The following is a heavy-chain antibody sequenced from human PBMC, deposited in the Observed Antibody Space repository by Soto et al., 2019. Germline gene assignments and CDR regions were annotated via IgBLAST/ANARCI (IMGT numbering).Heavy chain of an antibody. V-gene: IGHV1-2*02. Sequence: ASVKVSCKASGYTFTGYYMHWVRQAPGQGLEWMGWINPNSGGTNYAQKFQGRVTMTRDTSISTAYMELSRLRSDDTAVYYCARDHGLYYDSSGYYYFDYWGQGTLVTVSS. CDR2: INPNSGGT. D-gene: IGHD3-22*01. J-gene: IGHJ4*02. CDR3: ARDHGLYYDSSGYYYFDY. CDR1: GYTFTGYY.